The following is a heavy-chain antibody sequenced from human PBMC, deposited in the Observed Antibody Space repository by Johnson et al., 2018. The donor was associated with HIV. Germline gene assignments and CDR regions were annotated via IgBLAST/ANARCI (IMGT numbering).Heavy chain of an antibody. CDR3: AKDTTFSSSHAFDI. D-gene: IGHD6-6*01. CDR1: GFTFSSYD. J-gene: IGHJ3*02. V-gene: IGHV3-9*01. CDR2: ISWNSGSI. Sequence: VQLVESGGGLVQPGGSLRLSCATSGFTFSSYDMHWVRHAPGKGLEWVTGISWNSGSIGYADSVKGRFTISRDNAKNSLYLQMNSLRAEDTALYYCAKDTTFSSSHAFDIWGQGTVVTVSS.